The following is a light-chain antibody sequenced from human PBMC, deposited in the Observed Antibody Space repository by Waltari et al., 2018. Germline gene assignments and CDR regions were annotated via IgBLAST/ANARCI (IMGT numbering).Light chain of an antibody. J-gene: IGKJ1*01. CDR1: QAIRNE. V-gene: IGKV1-6*01. CDR2: GAS. CDR3: LQDYTFPRT. Sequence: AIQMTQSPSSLSASVGDIVTITCRESQAIRNELAGFQQKPGKAPKLLLYGASTLQSGVSSSFSGSRSSTDFTLAISSLQPEDCATYYCLQDYTFPRTFGQGTKVEIK.